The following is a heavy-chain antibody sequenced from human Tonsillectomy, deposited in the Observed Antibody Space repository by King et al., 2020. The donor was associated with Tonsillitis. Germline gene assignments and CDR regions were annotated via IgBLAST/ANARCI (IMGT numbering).Heavy chain of an antibody. D-gene: IGHD2-21*02. J-gene: IGHJ4*02. V-gene: IGHV3-74*01. Sequence: VQLVESGGGLVQPGGSLRLSCAASGFTFSSYWMHWVRQAPGKGLVWVSRINSDGSSTTYAESVKGRFTISRDNVKNTLYLQMNSLRAEDTAVYYCARGGRVGTCDGGGDCYTFDYWGQGTLVTVSS. CDR3: ARGGRVGTCDGGGDCYTFDY. CDR1: GFTFSSYW. CDR2: INSDGSST.